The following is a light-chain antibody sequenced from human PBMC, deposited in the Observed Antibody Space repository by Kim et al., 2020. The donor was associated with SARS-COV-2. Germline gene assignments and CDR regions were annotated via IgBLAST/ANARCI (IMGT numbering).Light chain of an antibody. J-gene: IGKJ2*01. V-gene: IGKV1-5*03. CDR2: KAS. CDR3: QQYNSYPYT. Sequence: DIQMTQSPSTLSASVGDRVTITCRTSQSISSWLAWYQQKPGKAPKLLIYKASSLESGVPSRFSGSGSGTEFTLTISSLQPDDFATYYCQQYNSYPYTFGQGTKLEI. CDR1: QSISSW.